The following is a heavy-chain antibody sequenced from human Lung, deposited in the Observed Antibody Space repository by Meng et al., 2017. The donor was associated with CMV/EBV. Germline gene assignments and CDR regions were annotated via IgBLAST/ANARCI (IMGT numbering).Heavy chain of an antibody. CDR2: LIPVLNKA. CDR3: ARGRGNQPLFDF. D-gene: IGHD2/OR15-2a*01. Sequence: QVRWVRVGVTGKKPGSSVKAACMTSGGSFSTYTFSRGRKAPGQGLEWMGGLIPVLNKAKSAPRFQDRVTFTADETTTTAYMELSSLTFEGTAVYFCARGRGNQPLFDFWGQGTLVTVSS. V-gene: IGHV1-69*10. J-gene: IGHJ4*02. CDR1: GGSFSTYT.